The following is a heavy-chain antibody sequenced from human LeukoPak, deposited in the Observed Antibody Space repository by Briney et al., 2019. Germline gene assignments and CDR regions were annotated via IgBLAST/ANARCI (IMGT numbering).Heavy chain of an antibody. J-gene: IGHJ5*02. CDR2: IYYSGST. V-gene: IGHV4-59*12. CDR1: GGSISSYY. D-gene: IGHD2-15*01. CDR3: ASSGDCSGGSCYSEIMGWFDP. Sequence: SETLSLTCTVSGGSISSYYWSWIRQPPGKGLEWIGYIYYSGSTNYNPSLKSRVTISVDTSKNQFSLKLSSVTAADTAVYYCASSGDCSGGSCYSEIMGWFDPWGQGTLVTVSS.